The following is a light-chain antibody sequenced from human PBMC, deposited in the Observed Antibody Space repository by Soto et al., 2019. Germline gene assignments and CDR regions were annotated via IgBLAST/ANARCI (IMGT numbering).Light chain of an antibody. CDR3: QQYDILPQT. Sequence: DTQMTQSPSSLSASVGDRVTITCQASQDIKNYLNWFQHKSGKAPKLLIYLASNLETGVPSRFRGSGSGTDFTFTISSLQPEDIATYYCQQYDILPQTFGQGTKVEIK. CDR2: LAS. CDR1: QDIKNY. J-gene: IGKJ1*01. V-gene: IGKV1-33*01.